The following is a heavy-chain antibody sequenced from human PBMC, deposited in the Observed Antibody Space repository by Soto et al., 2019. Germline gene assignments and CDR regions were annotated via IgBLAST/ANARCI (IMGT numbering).Heavy chain of an antibody. Sequence: SETLSLTCVVSGSSISSAYWWSWFRQPPGKGLEWIGYIYYSGSTNYNPSLKSRVTISVDTSKNQFSLKLSSVTAADTAVYYCARHVPYYERLTGYENNWYFDRWGRGNLVTVDS. CDR3: ARHVPYYERLTGYENNWYFDR. CDR2: IYYSGST. D-gene: IGHD3-9*01. V-gene: IGHV4-59*08. J-gene: IGHJ2*01. CDR1: GSSISSAYW.